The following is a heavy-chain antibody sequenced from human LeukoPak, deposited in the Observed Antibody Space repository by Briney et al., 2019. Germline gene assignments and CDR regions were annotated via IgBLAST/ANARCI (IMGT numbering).Heavy chain of an antibody. CDR2: IYYSGST. V-gene: IGHV4-61*08. J-gene: IGHJ1*01. Sequence: SETLSLTCAVSGGSISSGGYSWSWIRQPPGKGLEWIGYIYYSGSTNYNPSLKSRVTISVDTSKNQFSLKLSSVTAADTAVYYCAGDYGDYSEYFQHWGQGTLVTVSS. CDR3: AGDYGDYSEYFQH. CDR1: GGSISSGGYS. D-gene: IGHD4-17*01.